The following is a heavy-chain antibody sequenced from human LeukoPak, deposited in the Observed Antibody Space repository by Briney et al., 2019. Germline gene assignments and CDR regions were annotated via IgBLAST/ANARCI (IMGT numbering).Heavy chain of an antibody. Sequence: PSETLSLTCAVYGGSFSGYYWSWIRQPPGKGLELIVEINHSGSTNYNPSLKSRVTISVDTSKNQFSLKLSSVTAADTAVYFCARGLDYYDSSGYRLPALGYWGQGTLVTVSS. CDR2: INHSGST. CDR1: GGSFSGYY. J-gene: IGHJ4*02. CDR3: ARGLDYYDSSGYRLPALGY. V-gene: IGHV4-34*01. D-gene: IGHD3-22*01.